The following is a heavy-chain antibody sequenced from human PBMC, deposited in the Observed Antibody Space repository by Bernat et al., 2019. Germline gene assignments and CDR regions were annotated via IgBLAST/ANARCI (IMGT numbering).Heavy chain of an antibody. D-gene: IGHD6-6*01. Sequence: QVQLVQSGAEVKKPGASVKVSCKASGYTFTGYYMHWVRQAPGQGLEWMGWINPNSGGTNYAQKFQGWVPMTRDTSISTAYMELSRLRSDDTAVYYCARSRPYSSSSGYYYGMDVWGQGTTVTVSS. CDR2: INPNSGGT. CDR1: GYTFTGYY. J-gene: IGHJ6*02. V-gene: IGHV1-2*04. CDR3: ARSRPYSSSSGYYYGMDV.